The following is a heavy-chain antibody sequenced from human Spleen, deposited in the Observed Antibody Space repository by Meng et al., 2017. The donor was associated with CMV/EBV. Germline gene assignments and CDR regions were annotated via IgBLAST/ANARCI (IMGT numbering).Heavy chain of an antibody. Sequence: SCAGSGCAFSPYWMHWVRQAPGEGLEWVARIKGDGKSIGYADSVKGRFTISRDNNKSTLYLQMNSLRAEDTAVYYCAREARWFGDLDPWGQGTLVTVSS. CDR2: IKGDGKSI. CDR1: GCAFSPYW. V-gene: IGHV3-74*01. J-gene: IGHJ5*02. D-gene: IGHD3-10*01. CDR3: AREARWFGDLDP.